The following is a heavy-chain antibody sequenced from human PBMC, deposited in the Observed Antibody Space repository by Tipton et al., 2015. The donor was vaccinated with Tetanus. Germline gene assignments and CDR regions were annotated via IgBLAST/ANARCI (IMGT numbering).Heavy chain of an antibody. J-gene: IGHJ4*02. CDR1: GGAFSGHY. D-gene: IGHD1-1*01. CDR2: IHPSGST. CDR3: ARANNEFPKKGPFDS. V-gene: IGHV4-34*01. Sequence: TLSLTCAVYGGAFSGHYWTWIRQAPGKGLEWIGEIHPSGSTNYNASLRGRVTMSVDLTRKHVFLRMTSVTAADTAVYYCARANNEFPKKGPFDSWAQGSLVIVSS.